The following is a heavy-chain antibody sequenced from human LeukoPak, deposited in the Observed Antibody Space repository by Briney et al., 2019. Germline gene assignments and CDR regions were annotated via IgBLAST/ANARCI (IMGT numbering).Heavy chain of an antibody. CDR1: GFTFSSYA. CDR2: ISYDGSNK. V-gene: IGHV3-30*04. J-gene: IGHJ4*02. Sequence: GRSLRLSCAASGFTFSSYAMHWVRQAPGKGLEWVAVISYDGSNKYYADSVKGRFTISRDNSKNTLYLQMNSLRAEDTAVYYWARESGAVPAAIEYFDYWGQETLVTVSS. CDR3: ARESGAVPAAIEYFDY. D-gene: IGHD2-2*01.